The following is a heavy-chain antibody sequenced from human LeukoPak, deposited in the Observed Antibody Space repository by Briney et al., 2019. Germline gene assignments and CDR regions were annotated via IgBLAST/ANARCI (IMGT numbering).Heavy chain of an antibody. D-gene: IGHD3-3*01. CDR3: ARVYPFPTDVVPAGEPYYDFWSGHIPTMDV. CDR2: INSDGSST. V-gene: IGHV3-74*01. CDR1: GFTFSSYW. Sequence: GSLRLSCAASGFTFSSYWMHWVRQAPGKGLVWVSRINSDGSSTSYADSVKGRFTISRDNAKNTLYLQMNSLRAADTAVYYCARVYPFPTDVVPAGEPYYDFWSGHIPTMDVWGKGTTVTVSS. J-gene: IGHJ6*04.